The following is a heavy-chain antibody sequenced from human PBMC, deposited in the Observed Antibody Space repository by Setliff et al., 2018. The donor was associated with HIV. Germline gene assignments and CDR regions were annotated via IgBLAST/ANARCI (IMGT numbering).Heavy chain of an antibody. CDR1: GNTLRNNV. CDR2: LIPALGEP. CDR3: GRGTLYGVSDY. V-gene: IGHV1-69*11. Sequence: ASVKVSCKASGNTLRNNVINWVRQAPGQGLEWVGSLIPALGEPHYAQSVQGRAAITADESTPTAYLELVNLRSDDTATFYCGRGTLYGVSDYWGPGTLVTVSS. D-gene: IGHD3-3*01. J-gene: IGHJ4*02.